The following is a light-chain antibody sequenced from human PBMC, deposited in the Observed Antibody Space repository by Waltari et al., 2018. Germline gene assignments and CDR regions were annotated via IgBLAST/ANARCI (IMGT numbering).Light chain of an antibody. Sequence: QSALTQPASVSGSPGQSITISCSGTSSDVGSYNLVSRYQHHPGKAPKLIIFEVSKRPSGVSHRCSASKSGNTASLTVSGLQAEDEADYYCCSYGSSSSWVFGGGTKLTVL. CDR1: SSDVGSYNL. J-gene: IGLJ3*02. CDR2: EVS. V-gene: IGLV2-23*02. CDR3: CSYGSSSSWV.